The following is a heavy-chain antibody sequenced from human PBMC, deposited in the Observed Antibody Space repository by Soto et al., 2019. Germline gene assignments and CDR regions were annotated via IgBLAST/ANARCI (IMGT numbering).Heavy chain of an antibody. J-gene: IGHJ5*02. Sequence: GGSLRLSCAASGFTCSNAWMNWVRQAPGKGLEWVGRIKSKTDGGTTDYAAPVKGRFTISRDDSKNTLYLQMNSLKTEDTAVYYCTTLTDGPKATAYCSGGSCYSAYNWFDPWGQGTLVTVSS. CDR1: GFTCSNAW. D-gene: IGHD2-15*01. V-gene: IGHV3-15*07. CDR3: TTLTDGPKATAYCSGGSCYSAYNWFDP. CDR2: IKSKTDGGTT.